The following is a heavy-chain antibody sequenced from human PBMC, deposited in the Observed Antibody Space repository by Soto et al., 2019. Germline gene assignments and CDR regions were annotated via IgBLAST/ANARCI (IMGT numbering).Heavy chain of an antibody. CDR1: GFTFSTYG. V-gene: IGHV3-33*01. Sequence: QVQLVESGGGVVQPGRSLRLSCAASGFTFSTYGMYWVRQVPGKGLEWVAVIWYDGSNKYYGDSVKGRFTISRDNSKNTLYLQMNSLRVEDTAVYYCARGIPPDYWGQGTLVTVSS. D-gene: IGHD6-13*01. CDR2: IWYDGSNK. CDR3: ARGIPPDY. J-gene: IGHJ4*02.